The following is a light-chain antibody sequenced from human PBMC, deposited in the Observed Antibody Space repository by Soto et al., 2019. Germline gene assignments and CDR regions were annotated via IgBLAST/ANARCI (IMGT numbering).Light chain of an antibody. CDR3: QQYNNWPPYT. Sequence: EIVLTQSPGTLSLSPGQRATLSCRASQSVINSYIAWYQQQPGQAPRLLIYGASSRATGIPNRFSGRGSGTDFTLTIGGLEPEDFAVYYCQQYNNWPPYTFGQGTKLEIK. V-gene: IGKV3-20*01. CDR1: QSVINSY. CDR2: GAS. J-gene: IGKJ2*01.